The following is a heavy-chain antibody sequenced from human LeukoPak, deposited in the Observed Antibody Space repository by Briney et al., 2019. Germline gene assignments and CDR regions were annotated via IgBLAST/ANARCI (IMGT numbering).Heavy chain of an antibody. Sequence: GRSQRLSCAASGFSFSAHTMHWVRQAPGKGLEWVAVITEDGSNKYYADSVKGRFTISRDNSKNTLYLQVSSLIAEDTAVYFCVRQFEGLDYWGQGTLVTVSS. V-gene: IGHV3-30-3*01. J-gene: IGHJ4*02. CDR3: VRQFEGLDY. D-gene: IGHD3-10*01. CDR2: ITEDGSNK. CDR1: GFSFSAHT.